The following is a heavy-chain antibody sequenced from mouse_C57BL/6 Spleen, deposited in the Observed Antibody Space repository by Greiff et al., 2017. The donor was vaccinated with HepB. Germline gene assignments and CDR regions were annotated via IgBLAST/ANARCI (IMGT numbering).Heavy chain of an antibody. Sequence: VQLKESGAELVRPGASVKLSCTASGFNIKDDYMHWVKQRPEQGLEWIGWIDPENGDTEYASKFQGKATITADTSSNTAYLQLSSLTSEDTAVYYCTRGSFAYWGQGTLVTVSA. J-gene: IGHJ3*01. CDR2: IDPENGDT. CDR3: TRGSFAY. CDR1: GFNIKDDY. V-gene: IGHV14-4*01.